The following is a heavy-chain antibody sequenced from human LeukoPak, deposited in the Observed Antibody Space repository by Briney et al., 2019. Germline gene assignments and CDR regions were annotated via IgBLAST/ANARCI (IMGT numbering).Heavy chain of an antibody. D-gene: IGHD6-19*01. V-gene: IGHV3-64*02. CDR2: ISTNGDRT. CDR3: ARGVAISSSGWYDTFDY. CDR1: GFTFSNSA. Sequence: PGGSLRLSCAASGFTFSNSAMYWVRQAPGKGLEFVSVISTNGDRTYYADSVKGRFTISRDNSKNTLYLQMGSLRADDMAVYYCARGVAISSSGWYDTFDYWGQGALSPSPQ. J-gene: IGHJ4*02.